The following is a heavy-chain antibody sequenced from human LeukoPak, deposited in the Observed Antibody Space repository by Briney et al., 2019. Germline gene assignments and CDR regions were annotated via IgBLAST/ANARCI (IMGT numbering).Heavy chain of an antibody. V-gene: IGHV4-4*02. Sequence: SETLSLTCAVSGGSISSSNWWSWVRPPPGKGLEWIGEIYHSGSTNYNPSLKSRVTISVDKSKNQFSLKLSSVTAADTAVYYCARDRHCSSTSCYRKRGGMDVWGKGTTVTVSS. CDR3: ARDRHCSSTSCYRKRGGMDV. CDR2: IYHSGST. J-gene: IGHJ6*04. CDR1: GGSISSSNW. D-gene: IGHD2-2*01.